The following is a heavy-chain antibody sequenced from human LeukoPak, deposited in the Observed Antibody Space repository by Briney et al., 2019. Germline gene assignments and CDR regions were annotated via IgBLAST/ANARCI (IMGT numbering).Heavy chain of an antibody. V-gene: IGHV3-23*01. J-gene: IGHJ6*03. Sequence: GGSLRLSCAASGFTFSSSAMNWVRQVPGKGLEWVSGVSRSGGLTYYADSVKGRFTISRDNSNNTLVLQMNSLRAEDTAVYYCAKAGKSSSNYYYYYMDVWGKGTTVTVSS. CDR2: VSRSGGLT. CDR3: AKAGKSSSNYYYYYMDV. CDR1: GFTFSSSA. D-gene: IGHD6-6*01.